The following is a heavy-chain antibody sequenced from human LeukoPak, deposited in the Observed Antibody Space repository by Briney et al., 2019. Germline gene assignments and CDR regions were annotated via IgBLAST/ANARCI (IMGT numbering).Heavy chain of an antibody. CDR1: GFTFDDYG. CDR3: ATSGSGWYWVNFDY. V-gene: IGHV3-7*01. Sequence: QSGGSLRLSCAASGFTFDDYGMSWVRQAPGKGLEWVANIKQDGSEKYYVDSVKGRFTISRDNAKNSLYLQMNSLRAEDTAVYYCATSGSGWYWVNFDYWGQGTLVTVSS. D-gene: IGHD6-19*01. J-gene: IGHJ4*02. CDR2: IKQDGSEK.